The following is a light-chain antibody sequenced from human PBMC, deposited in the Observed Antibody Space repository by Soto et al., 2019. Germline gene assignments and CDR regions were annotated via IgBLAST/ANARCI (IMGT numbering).Light chain of an antibody. CDR1: SSDVGGYNY. V-gene: IGLV2-14*03. CDR3: NSYTTSNTWV. Sequence: QSALTQPASVSGSPGQSITISCTGTSSDVGGYNYVSWYQQYPGKAPKLMIYEVNNRPSGVPNHFSGSKSGNAASLTISGLQAEDEADYYCNSYTTSNTWVFGGGTKLTVL. CDR2: EVN. J-gene: IGLJ3*02.